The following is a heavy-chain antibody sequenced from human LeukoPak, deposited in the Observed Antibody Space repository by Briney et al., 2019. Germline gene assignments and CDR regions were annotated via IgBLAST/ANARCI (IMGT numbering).Heavy chain of an antibody. CDR3: ARGPVGVESYYMDV. J-gene: IGHJ6*03. V-gene: IGHV1-8*03. CDR2: MSPNSGNT. D-gene: IGHD2-8*01. CDR1: GYTFTSYD. Sequence: ASVKVSCKGSGYTFTSYDINWVRQATGQGLEWMGWMSPNSGNTGYAQKFQGRVTITRNTSISTAYMELTSLRSEDTAAYYCARGPVGVESYYMDVWGKGTTVTISS.